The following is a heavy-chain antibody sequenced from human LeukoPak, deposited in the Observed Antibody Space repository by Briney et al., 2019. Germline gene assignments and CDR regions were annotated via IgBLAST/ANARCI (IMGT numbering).Heavy chain of an antibody. J-gene: IGHJ4*02. CDR3: ARARQRLGELSALDN. CDR1: GYTFTGYY. Sequence: GASVKVSCKASGYTFTGYYMHWVRQAPGQGLEWMGWINPNSGVTNYAQKFQGRVTMTRDTSINTAYMELTRLRSDDTAVYYCARARQRLGELSALDNWGQGALVTVSS. D-gene: IGHD3-16*02. CDR2: INPNSGVT. V-gene: IGHV1-2*02.